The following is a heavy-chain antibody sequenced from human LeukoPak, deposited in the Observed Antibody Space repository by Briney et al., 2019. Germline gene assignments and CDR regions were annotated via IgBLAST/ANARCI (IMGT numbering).Heavy chain of an antibody. V-gene: IGHV4-4*07. CDR2: IYTGGST. D-gene: IGHD6-13*01. Sequence: SETLSLTCTVSGGSISSYYWSWIRQPAGKGLEWIGRIYTGGSTNYNPSLKSRVTMSVDTSKNQFSLKLSSVTAADTAVYYCARDQEAVAGRAFDCWGQGTLVTVSS. CDR1: GGSISSYY. CDR3: ARDQEAVAGRAFDC. J-gene: IGHJ4*02.